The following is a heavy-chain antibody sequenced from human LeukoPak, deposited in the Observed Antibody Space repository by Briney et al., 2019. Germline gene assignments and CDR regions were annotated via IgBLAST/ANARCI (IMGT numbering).Heavy chain of an antibody. Sequence: GSLRLSCAASGFPFDDYGMSWVRQAPGKGREWVSGINWIGGSTGLADSVKGRFTISRDNAKNSLYLQMNSLRAEDTALYYCASWYYYDSSGYLPSYYYYMDVWGKGTTVTVSS. V-gene: IGHV3-20*04. D-gene: IGHD3-22*01. CDR2: INWIGGST. CDR3: ASWYYYDSSGYLPSYYYYMDV. CDR1: GFPFDDYG. J-gene: IGHJ6*03.